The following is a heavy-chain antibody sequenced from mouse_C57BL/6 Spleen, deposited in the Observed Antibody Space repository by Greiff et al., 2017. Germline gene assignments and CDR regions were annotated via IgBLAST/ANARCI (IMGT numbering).Heavy chain of an antibody. CDR2: ISDDGST. Sequence: EVQLQESGPGLVKPSPSLSLSCSATGYSITSCYYWNWIRQPPGNKKEWMGYISDDGSTNYNPSLKNPNSITRDTSKNQSFLKLNSVTTEDTATYYCARWRYSSTMITTEAFFDCWGQGTTLTVSS. V-gene: IGHV3-6*01. CDR1: GYSITSCYY. D-gene: IGHD2-4*01. CDR3: ARWRYSSTMITTEAFFDC. J-gene: IGHJ2*01.